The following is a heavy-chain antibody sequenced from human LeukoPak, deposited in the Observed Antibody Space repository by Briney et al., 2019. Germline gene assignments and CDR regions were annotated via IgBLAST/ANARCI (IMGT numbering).Heavy chain of an antibody. CDR1: GGTFSSYA. Sequence: GSSVKVSCKASGGTFSSYAISWVRQAPGQGLEWMGGIIPIFGTANYAQKFQGRVTITTDESTSTAYMELSSLRSEDTAVYYCARGQVVVVVAATPPAAFDIWGQGTMVTVSS. D-gene: IGHD2-15*01. CDR3: ARGQVVVVVAATPPAAFDI. J-gene: IGHJ3*02. V-gene: IGHV1-69*05. CDR2: IIPIFGTA.